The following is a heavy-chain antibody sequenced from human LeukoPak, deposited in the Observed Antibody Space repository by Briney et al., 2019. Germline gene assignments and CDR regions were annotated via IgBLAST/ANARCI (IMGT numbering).Heavy chain of an antibody. CDR3: ARSKSYSSGWTDFDW. CDR1: GFTFSGHD. Sequence: PGGSLRLSCAASGFTFSGHDMHWVRQPTGKGLEWVAVIGTAGNTYYADSVKGRFTISRENARNSLLLQMDNLRAEDTAVYYCARSKSYSSGWTDFDWWGQGTLVTVSS. J-gene: IGHJ4*02. CDR2: IGTAGNT. D-gene: IGHD6-19*01. V-gene: IGHV3-13*01.